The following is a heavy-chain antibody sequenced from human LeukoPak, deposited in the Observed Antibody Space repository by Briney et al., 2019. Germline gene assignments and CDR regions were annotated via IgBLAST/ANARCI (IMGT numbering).Heavy chain of an antibody. J-gene: IGHJ6*02. CDR3: ARGHNYYFAMDV. CDR2: TCYTSKWAN. Sequence: SQTLSLTCAISGDSVSRKNAAWTWIRQSPSRGLEWLGRTCYTSKWANDYAVAVKGRITINPDTSKDQFSLQLNSVTPEDTAVYYCARGHNYYFAMDVWGQGTTVTVSS. CDR1: GDSVSRKNAA. V-gene: IGHV6-1*01.